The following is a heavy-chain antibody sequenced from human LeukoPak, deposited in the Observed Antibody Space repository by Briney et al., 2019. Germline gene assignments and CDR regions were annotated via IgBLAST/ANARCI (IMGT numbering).Heavy chain of an antibody. CDR2: MNPNSGNT. J-gene: IGHJ5*02. CDR1: GYTFTSYD. D-gene: IGHD3-10*01. V-gene: IGHV1-8*03. CDR3: ARGSAGITMVRGVIITKGWFDP. Sequence: ASVKVSCKASGYTFTSYDINWVRQATGQGLEWMGWMNPNSGNTGYAQKFQGRVTITRNTSIGTAYMELSSLRSEDTAVYYCARGSAGITMVRGVIITKGWFDPWGQGTLVTVSS.